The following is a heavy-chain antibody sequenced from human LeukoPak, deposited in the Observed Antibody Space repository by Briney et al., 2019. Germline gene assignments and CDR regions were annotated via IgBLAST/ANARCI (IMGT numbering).Heavy chain of an antibody. D-gene: IGHD3-10*01. V-gene: IGHV4-59*01. CDR3: ARYGSGSQEYLDY. J-gene: IGHJ4*02. CDR1: GGSISPYY. Sequence: KPSETLSLTCTVSGGSISPYYWSWIRQPPGKGLEWIGWIYYSGTTAYNPSLRSRVTISVDASKNQFSLNVNSVTAADTAVYYCARYGSGSQEYLDYWGQGTLATVSS. CDR2: IYYSGTT.